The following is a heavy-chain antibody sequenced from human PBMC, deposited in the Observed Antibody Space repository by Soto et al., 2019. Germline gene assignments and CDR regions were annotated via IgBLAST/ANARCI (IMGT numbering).Heavy chain of an antibody. CDR1: GGSISSYY. D-gene: IGHD3-3*01. J-gene: IGHJ6*03. CDR2: IYYSGST. Sequence: PSETLSLTCTVSGGSISSYYCSWIRQPPGKGLEWIGYIYYSGSTNYNPSLKSRVTISVDTSKNQFSLKLSSVTAADTAVYYCHGGVGIRPYYYYYMDVWGKGTTVTVSS. CDR3: HGGVGIRPYYYYYMDV. V-gene: IGHV4-59*01.